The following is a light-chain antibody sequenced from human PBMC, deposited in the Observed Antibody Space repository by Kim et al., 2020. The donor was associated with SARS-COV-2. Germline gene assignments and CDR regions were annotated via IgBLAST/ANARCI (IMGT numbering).Light chain of an antibody. CDR2: GES. CDR3: RQNNTYQIT. J-gene: IGKJ5*01. CDR1: QDIRKD. V-gene: IGKV1-17*01. Sequence: ERETNTRRGRQDIRKDLGGYKKKPGRAPKRLIDGESSLKSGVPSRVSGSGSGTEFTLTISRLQPEDVATYCGRQNNTYQITIGQGTRLEIK.